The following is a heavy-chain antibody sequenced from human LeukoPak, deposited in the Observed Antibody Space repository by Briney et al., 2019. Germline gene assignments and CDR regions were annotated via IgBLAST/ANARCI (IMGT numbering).Heavy chain of an antibody. CDR3: ARGIWFGELTFGS. D-gene: IGHD3-10*01. CDR1: GGSFSGYY. Sequence: PSETLSLTCAVYGGSFSGYYWSWIRQPPGKGLEWIGEINHSGSTNYNPSLKSRVTISVDTSKNQFSLKLSPVTAADTAVYYCARGIWFGELTFGSWGQGTLVTVSS. J-gene: IGHJ5*01. CDR2: INHSGST. V-gene: IGHV4-34*01.